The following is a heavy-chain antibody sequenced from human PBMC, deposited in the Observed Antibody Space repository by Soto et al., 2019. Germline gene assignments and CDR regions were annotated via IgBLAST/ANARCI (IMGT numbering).Heavy chain of an antibody. CDR3: ERDTPSYYDFWSGYYRGGWFDP. D-gene: IGHD3-3*01. CDR1: GGSISSGGYY. Sequence: QVQLQESGPGLVKPSQTLSLTCTVSGGSISSGGYYWSWIRQHPGKGLEWIGYIYYSGSTYYNPSLKSRVTISVDTSKNQFSLKLSSVTAADTAVYYCERDTPSYYDFWSGYYRGGWFDPWGQGTLVTVSS. J-gene: IGHJ5*02. V-gene: IGHV4-31*03. CDR2: IYYSGST.